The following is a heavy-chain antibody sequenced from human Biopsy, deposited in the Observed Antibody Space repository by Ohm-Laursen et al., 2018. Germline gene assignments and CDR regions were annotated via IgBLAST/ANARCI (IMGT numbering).Heavy chain of an antibody. Sequence: VSSVKVSCKASGDSFTSYAIGWVRQAPGQGLEWLGGNIPILGTGNYAQKFQGRVTVAADTSTSTATMELRSLRSEDTAVYYCATKLTGYFHHWGQGTLVTVSS. V-gene: IGHV1-69*06. CDR2: NIPILGTG. D-gene: IGHD3-9*01. J-gene: IGHJ1*01. CDR1: GDSFTSYA. CDR3: ATKLTGYFHH.